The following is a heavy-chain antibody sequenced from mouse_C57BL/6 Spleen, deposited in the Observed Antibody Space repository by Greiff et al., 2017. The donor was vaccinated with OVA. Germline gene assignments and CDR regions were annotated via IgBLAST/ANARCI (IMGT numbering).Heavy chain of an antibody. J-gene: IGHJ3*01. Sequence: QVQLQQSGAELVRPGASVTLSCKASGYTFTDYEMHWVKQTPVHGLEWIGAIDPETGGTAYNQKFKGKAILTADKSSSTAYMELRSLTSEDSAVYYCTRWPVITTVVAPYGGQGTLVTVSA. D-gene: IGHD1-1*01. CDR2: IDPETGGT. V-gene: IGHV1-15*01. CDR1: GYTFTDYE. CDR3: TRWPVITTVVAPY.